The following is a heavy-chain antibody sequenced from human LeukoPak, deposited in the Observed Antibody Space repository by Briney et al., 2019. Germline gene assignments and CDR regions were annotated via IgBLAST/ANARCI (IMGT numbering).Heavy chain of an antibody. V-gene: IGHV4-39*07. D-gene: IGHD2-2*01. Sequence: PSETLSLTCTVSGGSISSSSYYWGWIRQPPGKGLEWIGSIYYSGSTNYNPSLKSRVTISVDTSKNQFSLKLSSVTAADTAVYYCSSTHYYYYYMDVWGKGTTVTVSS. CDR2: IYYSGST. CDR1: GGSISSSSYY. J-gene: IGHJ6*03. CDR3: SSTHYYYYYMDV.